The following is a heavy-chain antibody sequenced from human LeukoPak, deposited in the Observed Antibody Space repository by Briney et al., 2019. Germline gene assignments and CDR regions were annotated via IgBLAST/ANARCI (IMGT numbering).Heavy chain of an antibody. CDR1: GGTFSSYA. J-gene: IGHJ4*02. CDR2: IIPIFVTA. V-gene: IGHV1-69*01. Sequence: SVKVSCKASGGTFSSYAISWVRQAPGQGLEWMGGIIPIFVTANYAQKFQGRVTITADESTSTAYMELSSLRFEDTAVYYCARVAGGGGGQIDYSDSSGYYCPPHYWGQGTLVTVSS. CDR3: ARVAGGGGGQIDYSDSSGYYCPPHY. D-gene: IGHD3-22*01.